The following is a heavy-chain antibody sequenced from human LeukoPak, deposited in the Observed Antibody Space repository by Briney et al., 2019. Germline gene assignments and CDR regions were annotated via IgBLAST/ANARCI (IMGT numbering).Heavy chain of an antibody. V-gene: IGHV1-24*01. CDR3: ARTAQGYYGSGTLGP. J-gene: IGHJ5*02. CDR1: GYTLTELS. Sequence: GASVKVSCKVSGYTLTELSMHWVRQAPGKGLEWMGGFDPEDGGTNYAQKFQGRVTMTRDTSISTAYMELSRLRSDDTAVYYCARTAQGYYGSGTLGPWGQGTLVTVSS. D-gene: IGHD3-10*01. CDR2: FDPEDGGT.